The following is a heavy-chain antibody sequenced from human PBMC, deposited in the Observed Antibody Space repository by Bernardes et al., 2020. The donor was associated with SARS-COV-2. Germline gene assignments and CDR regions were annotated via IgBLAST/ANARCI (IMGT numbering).Heavy chain of an antibody. Sequence: ASVKVSCKASGYTFPGYYMHWVRQAPGQGLEWMGWINPNSGGTNYAQKCQGRVTMTRDTSISTAYMELSRLRSDDTAVYYCAIPPTNYDRYGMDVWGQGTTVTVSS. D-gene: IGHD3-22*01. CDR1: GYTFPGYY. J-gene: IGHJ6*02. V-gene: IGHV1-2*02. CDR2: INPNSGGT. CDR3: AIPPTNYDRYGMDV.